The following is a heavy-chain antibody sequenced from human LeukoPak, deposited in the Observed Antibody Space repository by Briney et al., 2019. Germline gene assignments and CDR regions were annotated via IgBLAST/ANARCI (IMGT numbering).Heavy chain of an antibody. D-gene: IGHD6-19*01. CDR2: ISAYNGNT. CDR1: GYTFTSYG. Sequence: ASVKVSCKASGYTFTSYGISWVRQAPGQGLEWMGWISAYNGNTNYAQKLQGRVTMTTDTSTSTAYMELRSLRSDDTAVYYCARVIAVAGTLHYYYGMDVWGQGTTVTVSS. J-gene: IGHJ6*02. CDR3: ARVIAVAGTLHYYYGMDV. V-gene: IGHV1-18*01.